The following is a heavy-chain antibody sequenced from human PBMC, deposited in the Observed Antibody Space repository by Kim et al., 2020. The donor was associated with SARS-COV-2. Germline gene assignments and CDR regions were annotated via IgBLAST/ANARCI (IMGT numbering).Heavy chain of an antibody. CDR3: ARCPLSMTMVRGMITTTLFSYYNMDA. D-gene: IGHD3-10*01. CDR1: GCNFNSYS. Sequence: GGSLRLSCTVSGCNFNSYSRNWVRQAPGKGLEWVSYISSSSNTVYYAGSVRGRFTISRDNTKNSLFRQMNSLRDEDTAVYYCARCPLSMTMVRGMITTTLFSYYNMDAWGQGTTVTVSS. V-gene: IGHV3-48*02. CDR2: ISSSSNTV. J-gene: IGHJ6*02.